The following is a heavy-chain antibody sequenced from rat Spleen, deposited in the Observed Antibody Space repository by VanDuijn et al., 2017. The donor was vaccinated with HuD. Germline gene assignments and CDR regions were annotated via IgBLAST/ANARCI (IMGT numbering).Heavy chain of an antibody. D-gene: IGHD1-2*01. J-gene: IGHJ2*01. CDR2: ISPSGGST. Sequence: EVQLVESGGGLVQPGRSLKLSCAASGFTFSNYGMAWVRQAPTKGLEWVASISPSGGSTYYRDSVKGRFTISRDNAKSTLYLQMDSLRSEDTATYYCTRDRDSSYGYWGQGVMVTVSS. V-gene: IGHV5-19*01. CDR3: TRDRDSSYGY. CDR1: GFTFSNYG.